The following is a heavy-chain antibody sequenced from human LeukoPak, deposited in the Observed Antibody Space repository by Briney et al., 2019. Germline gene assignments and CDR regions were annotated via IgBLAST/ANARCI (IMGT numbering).Heavy chain of an antibody. CDR1: GYTFTGYY. J-gene: IGHJ4*02. Sequence: ASVKVSCKASGYTFTGYYMHWVRQAPGQGLEWMGWINPNSGGTNYAQKFQGRVTMTRDTSISTAYMELSRLRSDDTAVYYCARKTHGSGSYYATNYFGYWGQGTLVTVSS. CDR3: ARKTHGSGSYYATNYFGY. D-gene: IGHD3-10*01. V-gene: IGHV1-2*02. CDR2: INPNSGGT.